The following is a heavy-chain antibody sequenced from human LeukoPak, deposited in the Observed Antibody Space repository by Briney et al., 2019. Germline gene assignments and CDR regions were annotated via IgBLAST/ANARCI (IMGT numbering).Heavy chain of an antibody. CDR1: AFTVSSNY. Sequence: GGSLRLSCAASAFTVSSNYMNWVRQAPGKGLEWVSVIYSGGSTYYADSVKGRSTISRDNSKNTLYLQMNSLRAEDTAVYYCARAYGSADPFDIWGLGTMVTVSS. J-gene: IGHJ3*02. V-gene: IGHV3-53*01. D-gene: IGHD3-16*01. CDR3: ARAYGSADPFDI. CDR2: IYSGGST.